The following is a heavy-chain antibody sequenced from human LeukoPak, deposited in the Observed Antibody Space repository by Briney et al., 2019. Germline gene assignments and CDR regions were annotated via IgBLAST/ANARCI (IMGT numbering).Heavy chain of an antibody. Sequence: GGSLRLSCAASGFTVSSYWMSWVRQAPGKGLEWVANIKQDGSEKYYVDSVKGRFTISRDNAKNSLYLQMNSLRAEDTAVYYCAREGGQLWSRYWYFDLWGRGTLVTVSS. CDR3: AREGGQLWSRYWYFDL. V-gene: IGHV3-7*01. CDR2: IKQDGSEK. J-gene: IGHJ2*01. CDR1: GFTVSSYW. D-gene: IGHD5-18*01.